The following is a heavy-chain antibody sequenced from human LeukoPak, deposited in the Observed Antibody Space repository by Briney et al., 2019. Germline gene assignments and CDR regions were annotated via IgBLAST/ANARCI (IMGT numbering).Heavy chain of an antibody. D-gene: IGHD6-13*01. CDR2: IKSKTDGETT. CDR3: TTENLIAAGYYFDY. J-gene: IGHJ4*02. CDR1: GFTFSNAW. V-gene: IGHV3-15*01. Sequence: PGGSLRLSCAASGFTFSNAWMSWVRQAPGKGLEWVGRIKSKTDGETTDYAAPVKGRFTISRDDSKNTLYLQMNSLKTEDTAVYYCTTENLIAAGYYFDYWGQGTLVTVSS.